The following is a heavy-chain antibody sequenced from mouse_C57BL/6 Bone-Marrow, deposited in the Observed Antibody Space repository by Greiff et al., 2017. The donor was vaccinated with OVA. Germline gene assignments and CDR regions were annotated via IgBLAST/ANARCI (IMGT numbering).Heavy chain of an antibody. CDR1: GFTFSDAW. Sequence: EVHLVESGGGLVQPGGSMKLSCAASGFTFSDAWMDWVRQSPEKGLEWVAEIRNKANNHATYYAESVKGRFTISRDDSKSSVYLQMNSLRAEDTGIYYCTGTGTDYFDYWGQGTTLTVSS. J-gene: IGHJ2*01. CDR3: TGTGTDYFDY. V-gene: IGHV6-6*01. CDR2: IRNKANNHAT. D-gene: IGHD4-1*01.